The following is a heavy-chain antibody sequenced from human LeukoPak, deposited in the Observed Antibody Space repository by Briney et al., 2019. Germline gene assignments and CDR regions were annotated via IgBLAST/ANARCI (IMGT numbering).Heavy chain of an antibody. Sequence: PSETLSLPCTVSGGSIRSSSYYWGWIRQPPGKGLEWIGNIYYSGSTYYNPSLKSRLTISVDTSKNQFSLKLSSVTAADTAVYYCARQPPYYYGLDVWGQGTTVTVSS. V-gene: IGHV4-39*01. J-gene: IGHJ6*02. CDR2: IYYSGST. CDR1: GGSIRSSSYY. CDR3: ARQPPYYYGLDV.